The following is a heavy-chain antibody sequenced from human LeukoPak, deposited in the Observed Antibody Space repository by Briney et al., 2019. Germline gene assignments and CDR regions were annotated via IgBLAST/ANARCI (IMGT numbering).Heavy chain of an antibody. CDR1: GFTLSNYA. J-gene: IGHJ4*02. CDR2: ISYDGTNK. Sequence: GRSLRLSCVVSGFTLSNYAMHWVRQAPGKGPEWVAVISYDGTNKYYADSVRGRFTISRDNSKNTLSLQMNSLRVDDMAVYYCVRVANWDLDYWGQGTLVTVSS. CDR3: VRVANWDLDY. D-gene: IGHD1-1*01. V-gene: IGHV3-30*04.